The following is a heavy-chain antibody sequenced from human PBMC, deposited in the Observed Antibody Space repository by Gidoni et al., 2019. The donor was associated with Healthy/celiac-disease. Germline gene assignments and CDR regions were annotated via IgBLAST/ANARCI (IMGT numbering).Heavy chain of an antibody. CDR3: APEGVE. V-gene: IGHV3-48*03. J-gene: IGHJ4*02. CDR1: GFTFSSYE. CDR2: IRSSCSTI. Sequence: EVQLVESGGGLVQPGGSLRLSCAASGFTFSSYEMNWVRQAPGKVLGLVSYIRSSCSTIYYADSVKCRFTISRDNAKNSLYLQMNSLRAEDTAVYYCAPEGVEWGQGTLVTVSS. D-gene: IGHD2-15*01.